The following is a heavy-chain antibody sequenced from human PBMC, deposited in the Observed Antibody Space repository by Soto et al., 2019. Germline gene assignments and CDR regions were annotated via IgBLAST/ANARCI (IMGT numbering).Heavy chain of an antibody. CDR3: ARAATYYDFWSGYPALDY. D-gene: IGHD3-3*01. Sequence: SETLSLTCTVSGGSISSGGYYWSWIRQHPGKGLEWIGYIYYSGSTYYNPSLKSRVTISVDTSKNQFSLKLRSVTAADTAVYYCARAATYYDFWSGYPALDYWGQGTLVTVSS. J-gene: IGHJ4*02. V-gene: IGHV4-31*03. CDR1: GGSISSGGYY. CDR2: IYYSGST.